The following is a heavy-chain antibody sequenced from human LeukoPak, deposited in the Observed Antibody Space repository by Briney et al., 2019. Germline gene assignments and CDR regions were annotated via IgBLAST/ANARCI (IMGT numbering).Heavy chain of an antibody. CDR2: INHSGST. V-gene: IGHV4-34*01. D-gene: IGHD2-21*02. CDR3: ASFIVVVTAMGWFDP. J-gene: IGHJ5*02. CDR1: GGSFSVYY. Sequence: PSETLSLTCAVYGGSFSVYYWSWIRQPPGKGLEWIGEINHSGSTNYNPSLKSRVTISVDTSKNQFSLKLSSVTAADTAVYYCASFIVVVTAMGWFDPWGQGTLVTVSS.